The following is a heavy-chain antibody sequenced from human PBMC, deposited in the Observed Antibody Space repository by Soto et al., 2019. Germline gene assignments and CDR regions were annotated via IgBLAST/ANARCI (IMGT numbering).Heavy chain of an antibody. Sequence: EVQLLESGGGLVQPGGSLRLSCAASGFTFSSYAMSWVRQAPGKGLEWVSAISGSGGSTYYADSVKGRFTISRDNSKNTLYLQMNSLRAEDTAVYYWAKEIPEDYGDSPDAFDIWGQGTMVTVSS. V-gene: IGHV3-23*01. CDR1: GFTFSSYA. CDR2: ISGSGGST. J-gene: IGHJ3*02. CDR3: AKEIPEDYGDSPDAFDI. D-gene: IGHD4-17*01.